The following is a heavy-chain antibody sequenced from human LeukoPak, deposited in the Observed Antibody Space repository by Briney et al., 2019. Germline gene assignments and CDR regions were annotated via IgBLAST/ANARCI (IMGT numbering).Heavy chain of an antibody. J-gene: IGHJ6*02. CDR1: GGSISSYY. Sequence: SETLSLTCTVSGGSISSYYWSWIRQPPGKGLEWIGYIYYSGSTNYNPSLKSRVTISVDTSKNQFSLKLSSVTAAPYYYYYGMDVWGQGTTVTVSS. CDR2: IYYSGST. CDR3: MDV. V-gene: IGHV4-59*08.